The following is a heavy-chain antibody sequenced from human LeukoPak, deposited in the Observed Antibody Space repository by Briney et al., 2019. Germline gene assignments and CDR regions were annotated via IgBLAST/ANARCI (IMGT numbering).Heavy chain of an antibody. CDR3: ARDCSSTNCYGNY. J-gene: IGHJ4*02. CDR1: GFTFSNYW. CDR2: IKQDGNEI. D-gene: IGHD2-2*01. Sequence: GGSLRLSCAASGFTFSNYWMSWVRQAPGKGLEWVAIIKQDGNEIYYEDSMKGRFTISRDNAKNSLYLQMNSLRAEDTAVYYCARDCSSTNCYGNYWGQGTLVTVSS. V-gene: IGHV3-7*01.